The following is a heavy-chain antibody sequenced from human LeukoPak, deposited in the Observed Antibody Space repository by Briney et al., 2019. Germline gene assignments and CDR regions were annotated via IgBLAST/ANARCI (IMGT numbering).Heavy chain of an antibody. D-gene: IGHD1-1*01. Sequence: GGSLRLSCAASGFTFSSYPMHWVRQAPGKGLEWVAVISYDGSNKYYADSVKGRFTISRDNSKNTLYLQMSSLRAEDTAVYYCAREMPTTETFDYWGQGTLVTVSS. CDR3: AREMPTTETFDY. J-gene: IGHJ4*02. CDR2: ISYDGSNK. V-gene: IGHV3-30*04. CDR1: GFTFSSYP.